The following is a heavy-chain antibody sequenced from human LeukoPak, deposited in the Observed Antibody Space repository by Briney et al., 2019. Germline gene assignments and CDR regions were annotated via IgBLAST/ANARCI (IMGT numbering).Heavy chain of an antibody. V-gene: IGHV4-34*01. CDR3: ALLGIGYYYYYMDV. J-gene: IGHJ6*03. CDR2: INHSGST. Sequence: SETLSLTCTVSGGSLSGYYWSWIRQPPGKGLEWIGEINHSGSTNYNPSLQSRVTISVDTSKNQFSLKLSSVTAADTAVYYCALLGIGYYYYYMDVWGKGTTVTVSS. D-gene: IGHD7-27*01. CDR1: GGSLSGYY.